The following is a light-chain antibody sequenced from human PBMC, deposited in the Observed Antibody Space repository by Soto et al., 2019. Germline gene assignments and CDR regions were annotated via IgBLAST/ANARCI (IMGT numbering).Light chain of an antibody. CDR1: QSVSSSY. CDR3: QHYGSSPYT. CDR2: GAS. V-gene: IGKV3-20*01. J-gene: IGKJ2*01. Sequence: EIVLTQSPGTLPLSPGERATLSCRASQSVSSSYLAWYQQKPDQAPRLLIHGASSRATGIPDRFSGSGSGTDFTLTISRLEPEDFAVYYCQHYGSSPYTFGQGTKLEIK.